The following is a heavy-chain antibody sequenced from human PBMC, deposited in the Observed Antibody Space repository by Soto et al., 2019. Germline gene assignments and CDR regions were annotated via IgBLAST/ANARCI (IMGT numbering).Heavy chain of an antibody. V-gene: IGHV3-23*01. Sequence: GGSLRLSCAASGFTFSSYAMRWVRQAPGKGLEWVSNISSSSSSTYYADSVKGRFTISRDNSKNTLYLQMNSLRAEDTAVYYCAKDQGSSWYEIDYWGQGTLVTVSS. CDR1: GFTFSSYA. J-gene: IGHJ4*02. D-gene: IGHD6-13*01. CDR3: AKDQGSSWYEIDY. CDR2: ISSSSSST.